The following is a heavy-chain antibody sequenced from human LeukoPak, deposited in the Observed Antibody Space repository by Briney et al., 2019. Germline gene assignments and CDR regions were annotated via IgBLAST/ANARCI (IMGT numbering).Heavy chain of an antibody. J-gene: IGHJ3*02. D-gene: IGHD1-26*01. CDR3: ARELSGSDDAFDI. V-gene: IGHV1-8*01. CDR1: GYTFTSYD. Sequence: ASVKVSCKASGYTFTSYDINWVRQAIGQGLEWMGWMNPNSGNTGYAQKFQGRVTMTRNTSISTAYMELSSLRSGDTAVYYCARELSGSDDAFDIWGQGTMVTVSS. CDR2: MNPNSGNT.